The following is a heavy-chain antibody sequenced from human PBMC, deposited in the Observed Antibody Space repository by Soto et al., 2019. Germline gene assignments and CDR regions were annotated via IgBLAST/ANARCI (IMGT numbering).Heavy chain of an antibody. D-gene: IGHD3-9*01. CDR3: ARDSRGDIWDAFDI. CDR2: IYSGGST. J-gene: IGHJ3*02. V-gene: IGHV3-66*01. CDR1: GFTVSSNY. Sequence: GGSLRLSCAASGFTVSSNYMSWVRQAPGKGLEWVSVIYSGGSTYYADSVKGRFTTSRDNSKNTLYLQMNSLRAEDTAVYYCARDSRGDIWDAFDIWGQGTMVTVSS.